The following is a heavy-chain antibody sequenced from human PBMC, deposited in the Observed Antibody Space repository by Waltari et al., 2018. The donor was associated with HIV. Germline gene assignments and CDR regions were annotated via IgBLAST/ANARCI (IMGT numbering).Heavy chain of an antibody. J-gene: IGHJ5*02. D-gene: IGHD4-4*01. CDR3: ARSFSGYSNYFDP. Sequence: QLQLQGSGPGLVKSSETLSLTCTVSAGPMPRSSHYWGSIRQPPGKGLEWIGSMSYRGSTYHNPSLRSRLTISVDTSKNQFSLKLTSVTAADTAVYYCARSFSGYSNYFDPWGQGTLVTVSS. CDR1: AGPMPRSSHY. V-gene: IGHV4-39*01. CDR2: MSYRGST.